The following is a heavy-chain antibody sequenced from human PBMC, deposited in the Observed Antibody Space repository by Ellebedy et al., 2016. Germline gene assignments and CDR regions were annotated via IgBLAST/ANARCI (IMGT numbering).Heavy chain of an antibody. CDR3: ARDQGFLEWLPHFDY. J-gene: IGHJ4*02. Sequence: GGSLRLSCAASRFTFRDHYMDWVRQAPGKGLEWVGVIRTKAYGGTTEYAASVKGRFTISRDNSKNTLYLQMNSLRAEDTAVYYCARDQGFLEWLPHFDYWGQGTLVTVSS. CDR2: IRTKAYGGTT. CDR1: RFTFRDHY. V-gene: IGHV3-71*01. D-gene: IGHD3-3*01.